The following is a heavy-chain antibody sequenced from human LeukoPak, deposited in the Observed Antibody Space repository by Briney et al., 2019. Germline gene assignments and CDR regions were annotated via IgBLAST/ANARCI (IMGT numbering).Heavy chain of an antibody. CDR2: IYSGGST. J-gene: IGHJ6*03. Sequence: GGSLRLSCAASGFTVSSNYVSWVRQAPGKGLEWVSVIYSGGSTYYADSVKGRFTISRDNSKNTLYLQMNSLRAEDTAVYYCARTTQYYYYMDVWGKGTTVTVSS. CDR1: GFTVSSNY. CDR3: ARTTQYYYYMDV. V-gene: IGHV3-66*02. D-gene: IGHD1-1*01.